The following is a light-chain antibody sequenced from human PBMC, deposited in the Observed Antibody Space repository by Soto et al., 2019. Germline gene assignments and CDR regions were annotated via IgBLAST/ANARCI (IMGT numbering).Light chain of an antibody. CDR1: SSDVGGYDY. CDR3: SSYISSTTLVV. J-gene: IGLJ2*01. V-gene: IGLV2-14*01. Sequence: QSALTQPASVSGSPGQSITISCTGTSSDVGGYDYVSWYQQHPGKAPTLMIYEVSNGASGVSNRFSGSKSGSTASLTISGLQTEDEADYFCSSYISSTTLVVFGGGTKVTVL. CDR2: EVS.